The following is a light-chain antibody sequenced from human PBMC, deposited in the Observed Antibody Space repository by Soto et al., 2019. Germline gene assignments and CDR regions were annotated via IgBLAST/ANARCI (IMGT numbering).Light chain of an antibody. CDR3: QQYDTSPLT. CDR1: QSIVSDF. Sequence: EIVLTQSPGTLSLSPGERATLSCRASQSIVSDFLAWYQQKPGQAPRLLISDASTRATGIPDRFSASGSGTDFTLTISRVEPADFAVYYCQQYDTSPLTFGGGTKVEI. V-gene: IGKV3-20*01. J-gene: IGKJ4*01. CDR2: DAS.